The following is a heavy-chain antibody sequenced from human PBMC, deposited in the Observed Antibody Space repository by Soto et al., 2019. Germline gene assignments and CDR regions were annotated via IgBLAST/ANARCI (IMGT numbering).Heavy chain of an antibody. CDR3: AKDAIPRNGVWDYFAF. CDR1: GFTFSDFA. CDR2: IGGAGDDT. D-gene: IGHD7-27*01. V-gene: IGHV3-23*01. J-gene: IGHJ4*02. Sequence: EVQLLESGGNLVQPGGSLRLSCAPSGFTFSDFAMSWVRQGPGKGLEWVSGIGGAGDDTNYADSVKGRFTISRDNSRNILYLQMTSLRAEDTARYYCAKDAIPRNGVWDYFAFGGQGTLVTVSS.